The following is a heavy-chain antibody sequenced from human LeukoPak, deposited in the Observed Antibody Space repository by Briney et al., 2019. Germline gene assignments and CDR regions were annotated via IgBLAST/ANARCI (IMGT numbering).Heavy chain of an antibody. J-gene: IGHJ4*02. Sequence: GGSLRLSCAASGFTFSSYWMTWVRQAPGKGLERVANIIQDGDGKYFVDSVKGRSTVSRDNAKNSLYLQMNSLRVEDTGVYYCARHFYGYFDSWGQGTLVTVSS. CDR2: IIQDGDGK. CDR3: ARHFYGYFDS. D-gene: IGHD2/OR15-2a*01. CDR1: GFTFSSYW. V-gene: IGHV3-7*01.